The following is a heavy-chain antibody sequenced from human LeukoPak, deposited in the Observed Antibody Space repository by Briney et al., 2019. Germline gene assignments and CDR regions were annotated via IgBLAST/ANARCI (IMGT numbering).Heavy chain of an antibody. CDR3: ARKSDSGNDY. J-gene: IGHJ4*02. D-gene: IGHD3-10*01. CDR1: GGSISSSSYY. CDR2: IYYSGST. Sequence: PLETLSLTCTVSGGSISSSSYYWGWIRQPPGKGLEWIGSIYYSGSTYYNPSLKSRVTISVDTSKNQFSLKLSSVTAADTAVYYCARKSDSGNDYWGQGTLVTVSS. V-gene: IGHV4-39*01.